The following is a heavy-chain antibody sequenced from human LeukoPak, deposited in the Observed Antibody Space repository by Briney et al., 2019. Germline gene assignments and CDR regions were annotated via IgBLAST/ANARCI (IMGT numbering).Heavy chain of an antibody. Sequence: PGGSLRLSCAASGFTFSSYAMSWVRQAPGKGLEWVSAISGSGGSTYYADSVKGRFTISRDNSKNSLYLQMNSLRAEDTAVYYCARGKPGIAVAGTPDDYYYYGMDVWGQGTTVTVSS. CDR1: GFTFSSYA. J-gene: IGHJ6*02. V-gene: IGHV3-23*01. CDR3: ARGKPGIAVAGTPDDYYYYGMDV. CDR2: ISGSGGST. D-gene: IGHD6-19*01.